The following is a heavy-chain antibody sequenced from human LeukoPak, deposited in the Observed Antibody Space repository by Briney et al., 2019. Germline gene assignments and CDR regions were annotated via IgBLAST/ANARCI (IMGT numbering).Heavy chain of an antibody. CDR3: ARGCPYYYDSSGYYYVDY. CDR1: GFTFSSYA. CDR2: ISYDGSNK. V-gene: IGHV3-30-3*01. Sequence: PGGSLRLSCAASGFTFSSYAMHWVRQAPGKGLEWVAVISYDGSNKYYADSVKGRFTISRDNSKNTLYLQMNSLRAEDTAVYYCARGCPYYYDSSGYYYVDYWGQGTLVTVSS. J-gene: IGHJ4*02. D-gene: IGHD3-22*01.